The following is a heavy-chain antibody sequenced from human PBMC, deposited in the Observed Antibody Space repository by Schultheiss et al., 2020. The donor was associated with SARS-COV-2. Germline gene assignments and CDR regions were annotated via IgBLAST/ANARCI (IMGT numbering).Heavy chain of an antibody. CDR1: GYTFTGYY. CDR2: INPNSGGT. V-gene: IGHV1-2*04. D-gene: IGHD6-6*01. Sequence: ASVKVSCKASGYTFTGYYMHWVRQAPGQGLEWMGWINPNSGGTNYAQKFQGWVTMTRDTSISTAYMELSRLRSEDTAVYYCARDIGRSSSNWFDPWGQGTLVTVSS. CDR3: ARDIGRSSSNWFDP. J-gene: IGHJ5*02.